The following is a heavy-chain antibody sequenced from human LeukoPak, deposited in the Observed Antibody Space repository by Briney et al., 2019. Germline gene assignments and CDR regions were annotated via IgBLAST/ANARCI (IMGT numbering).Heavy chain of an antibody. CDR3: ATQAPRGYSGYDYDY. CDR2: INPSGGST. D-gene: IGHD5-12*01. V-gene: IGHV1-46*01. J-gene: IGHJ4*02. CDR1: GYTFTSYY. Sequence: ASVKVSCKASGYTFTSYYMHWVRQAPGQGLEWMGIINPSGGSTSYAQKFQGRVTMTRDTSTSTVYMELSSLRSEDTAVYYCATQAPRGYSGYDYDYWGQGTLVTVSS.